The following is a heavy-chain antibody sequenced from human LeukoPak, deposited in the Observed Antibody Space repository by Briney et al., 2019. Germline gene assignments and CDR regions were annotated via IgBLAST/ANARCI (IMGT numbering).Heavy chain of an antibody. Sequence: ASVKVSCKASGYTFTSYAMHWVRQAPGQRLEWMGWINAGNGNTKYSQEFQGRVTITRDTSASTAYMELSSLRSEDMAVYYCARGGPSWIQLWTDYYGSGSYYDYWGQGTLVTVSS. CDR3: ARGGPSWIQLWTDYYGSGSYYDY. V-gene: IGHV1-3*03. CDR1: GYTFTSYA. CDR2: INAGNGNT. J-gene: IGHJ4*02. D-gene: IGHD3-10*01.